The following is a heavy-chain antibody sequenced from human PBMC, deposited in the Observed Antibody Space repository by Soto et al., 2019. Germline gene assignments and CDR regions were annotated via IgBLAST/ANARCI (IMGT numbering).Heavy chain of an antibody. CDR3: ALTVMPVVSLAALDH. CDR2: IYNNGNT. CDR1: GGSVSSVKYF. Sequence: QMQLQESGPGLVKPSETLSLTCNVSGGSVSSVKYFWSWIRQPPGKGLEWIAYIYNNGNTNYNPPLKRRATISVDTSKNQCSLKLTSVTAADSAVYLCALTVMPVVSLAALDHWGQGVLVTVSS. V-gene: IGHV4-61*01. D-gene: IGHD2-21*01. J-gene: IGHJ4*02.